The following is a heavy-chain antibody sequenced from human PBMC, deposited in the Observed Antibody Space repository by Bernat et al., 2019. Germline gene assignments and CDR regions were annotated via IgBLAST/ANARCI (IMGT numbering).Heavy chain of an antibody. D-gene: IGHD3-9*01. CDR3: AKDNTRILRYFDWLSPFDAFDI. CDR1: GFTFSSYA. CDR2: ISGSGGST. V-gene: IGHV3-23*01. J-gene: IGHJ3*02. Sequence: EVQLLESGGGLVQPGGSLRLSCAASGFTFSSYAMSWVRQAPGKGLEWVSAISGSGGSTYYADSVKGRFTISRDNSKNTLYLQMNSLRAEDTAVYYCAKDNTRILRYFDWLSPFDAFDIWGQGTMVTVSS.